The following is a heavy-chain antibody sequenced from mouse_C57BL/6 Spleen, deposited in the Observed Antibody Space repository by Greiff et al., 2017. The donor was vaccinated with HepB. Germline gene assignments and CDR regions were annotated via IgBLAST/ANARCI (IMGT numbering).Heavy chain of an antibody. J-gene: IGHJ1*03. V-gene: IGHV1-69*01. CDR3: ARGPITTVVGDWYFDV. CDR2: IDPSDSYT. CDR1: GYTFTSYW. Sequence: QVQLKQPGAELVMPGASVKLSCKASGYTFTSYWMHWVKQRPGQGLEWIGEIDPSDSYTNYNQKFKGKSTLTVDKSSSTAYMQLSSLTSEDSAVYYCARGPITTVVGDWYFDVWGTGTTVTVSS. D-gene: IGHD1-1*01.